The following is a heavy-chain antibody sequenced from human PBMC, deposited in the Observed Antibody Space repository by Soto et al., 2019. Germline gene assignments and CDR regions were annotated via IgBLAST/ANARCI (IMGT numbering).Heavy chain of an antibody. CDR1: GYIFTSNW. V-gene: IGHV5-51*01. CDR3: ARSSYDSSGYYYLDY. D-gene: IGHD3-22*01. J-gene: IGHJ4*02. CDR2: IYPGDSDT. Sequence: PGESLKISCKGSGYIFTSNWIAWVRQMPGKGLEWMGIIYPGDSDTRYSPSFQGQVTISADKSISTAYVQWSSLQASDTAMYYCARSSYDSSGYYYLDYWGQGTLVTVYS.